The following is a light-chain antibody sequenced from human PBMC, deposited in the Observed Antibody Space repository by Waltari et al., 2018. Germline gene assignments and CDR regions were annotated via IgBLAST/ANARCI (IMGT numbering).Light chain of an antibody. Sequence: QSALTPPASVSGSPGQSITISCTGTSSAFGGYTDAPWYQQHPGKAPKLMIYEVSNRPSGVSNRFSGSKSGNTASLTISGLQAEDEADYYCSSYTSSSTPHVVFGGGTKLTVL. V-gene: IGLV2-14*01. CDR3: SSYTSSSTPHVV. CDR2: EVS. CDR1: SSAFGGYTD. J-gene: IGLJ2*01.